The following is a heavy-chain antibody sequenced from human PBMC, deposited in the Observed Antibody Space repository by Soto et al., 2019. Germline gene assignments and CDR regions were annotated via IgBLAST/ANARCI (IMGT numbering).Heavy chain of an antibody. Sequence: EVQLVESGGGLVQPGGSLRLSCAASGISFSTYAMNWVRQAPGKGLEWVSYISSGSSTIYYAESVKGRFTISRDNAKKSLFLQMNSLRAEDTAVYYCAVDYYSMDVWGKGTTVTVSS. CDR1: GISFSTYA. J-gene: IGHJ6*03. V-gene: IGHV3-48*01. CDR2: ISSGSSTI. CDR3: AVDYYSMDV.